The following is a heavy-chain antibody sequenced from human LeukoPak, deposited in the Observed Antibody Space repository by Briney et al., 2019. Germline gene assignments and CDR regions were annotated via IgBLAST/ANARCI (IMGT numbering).Heavy chain of an antibody. Sequence: PGGSLRLPCAASGFTFSSYEMNWVRQAPGKGLEWVSYISSSGSTIYYADSVKGRFTISRDNAKNSLYLQMNSLRAEDTAVYYCARVPYGDPALDYFDYWGQGTLVTVSS. CDR1: GFTFSSYE. J-gene: IGHJ4*02. CDR3: ARVPYGDPALDYFDY. V-gene: IGHV3-48*03. CDR2: ISSSGSTI. D-gene: IGHD4-17*01.